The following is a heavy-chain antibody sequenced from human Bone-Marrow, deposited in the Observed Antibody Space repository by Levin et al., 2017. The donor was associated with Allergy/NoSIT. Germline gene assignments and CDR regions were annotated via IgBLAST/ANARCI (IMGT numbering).Heavy chain of an antibody. J-gene: IGHJ6*02. D-gene: IGHD3-10*01. CDR1: GVTSNNYT. CDR2: ISSSSGYI. V-gene: IGHV3-21*01. CDR3: ASRITAPGGLDV. Sequence: GESLKISCAVSGVTSNNYTLTWVRQPPGKGLEWVSSISSSSGYIHYADSVKGRFTISRDNAKKSLYLQMNSLRAEDTAIYYCASRITAPGGLDVWGQGTTVTVSS.